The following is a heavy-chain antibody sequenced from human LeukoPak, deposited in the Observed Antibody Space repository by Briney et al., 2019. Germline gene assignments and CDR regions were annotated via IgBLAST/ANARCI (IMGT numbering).Heavy chain of an antibody. J-gene: IGHJ4*02. V-gene: IGHV3-23*01. Sequence: GGSLRLSCAASGFTFSSYAMSWVRQAPGKGLEWVSAISGSGGSTYYADSVKGRFTISRDKSKNTLYLQMNSLRAEDTAVYYCAKALGSYYSYYFDYWGQGALVTVSS. CDR2: ISGSGGST. CDR3: AKALGSYYSYYFDY. D-gene: IGHD1-26*01. CDR1: GFTFSSYA.